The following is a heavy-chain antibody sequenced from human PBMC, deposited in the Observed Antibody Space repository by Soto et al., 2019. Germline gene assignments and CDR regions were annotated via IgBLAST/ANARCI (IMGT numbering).Heavy chain of an antibody. Sequence: KSSETLSLTXSVSGGSISTGGYYWSWIRQHPGKGLEWIGYIYYSGSTFYNPSLKSRVTISVDTSKNQFSLKLNSVTAADTAVFYCAGAASEYYFDSWGQGTPVTVSS. CDR3: AGAASEYYFDS. V-gene: IGHV4-31*02. CDR2: IYYSGST. D-gene: IGHD2-15*01. J-gene: IGHJ4*02. CDR1: GGSISTGGYY.